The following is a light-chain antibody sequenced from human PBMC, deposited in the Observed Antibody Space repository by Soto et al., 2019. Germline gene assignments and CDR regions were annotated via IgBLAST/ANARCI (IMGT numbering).Light chain of an antibody. Sequence: EIVMKQSPATLSVSQGERATLSCRASQSVSSNLAWYQQKPGQAPRLLIYDASNRATGIPARFSGSGSGTDFTLTISSLEPEDFAVYYCQQRSNWPRTFGQGTKVDIK. J-gene: IGKJ1*01. CDR3: QQRSNWPRT. V-gene: IGKV3-11*01. CDR2: DAS. CDR1: QSVSSN.